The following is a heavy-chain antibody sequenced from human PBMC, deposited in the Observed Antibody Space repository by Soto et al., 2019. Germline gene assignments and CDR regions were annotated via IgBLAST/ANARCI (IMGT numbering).Heavy chain of an antibody. CDR3: ARDYKEYYGGSTPLDYNYGMDV. CDR2: INPNSGGT. D-gene: IGHD3-10*01. J-gene: IGHJ6*02. Sequence: ASVKVSCKASGYTFTNYAIHWVRQAPGQRLEWMGWINPNSGGTNYAQKFQGWVTMTRDTSISTAYMELSRLRSDDTAVYYCARDYKEYYGGSTPLDYNYGMDVWGQGTTVTVSS. V-gene: IGHV1-2*04. CDR1: GYTFTNYA.